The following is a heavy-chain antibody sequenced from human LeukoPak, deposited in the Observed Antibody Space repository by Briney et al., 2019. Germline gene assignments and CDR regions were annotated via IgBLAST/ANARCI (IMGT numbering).Heavy chain of an antibody. CDR3: TVYSGSYSGPPYYYYGMDV. D-gene: IGHD1-26*01. J-gene: IGHJ6*02. V-gene: IGHV3-15*01. Sequence: KSGGSLRLSCAASGFTFNKAWMTWVRQAPGKGLEWLGRIKGRVDGGTTDYAAPVKGRFTISRDDSKNTLYLQMNSLKTEDTAVYYCTVYSGSYSGPPYYYYGMDVWGQGTTVTVSS. CDR1: GFTFNKAW. CDR2: IKGRVDGGTT.